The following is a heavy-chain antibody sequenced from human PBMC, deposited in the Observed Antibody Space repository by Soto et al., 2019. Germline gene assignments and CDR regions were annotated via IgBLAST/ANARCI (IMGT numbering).Heavy chain of an antibody. Sequence: ASVKVSCKASGYTFTGYYMHWVRQAPGQGLEWMGWINPNSGGTNYAQKFQGWVTMTRDTSISTAYMELSRLRSDDTAVYYCAREREEYCSGGSCFRGPFYYYYYYMDVWGKGTTVTVSS. CDR3: AREREEYCSGGSCFRGPFYYYYYYMDV. J-gene: IGHJ6*03. V-gene: IGHV1-2*04. D-gene: IGHD2-15*01. CDR1: GYTFTGYY. CDR2: INPNSGGT.